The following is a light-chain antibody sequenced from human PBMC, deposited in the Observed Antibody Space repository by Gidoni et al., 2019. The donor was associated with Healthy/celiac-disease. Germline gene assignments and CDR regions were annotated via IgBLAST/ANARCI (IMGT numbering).Light chain of an antibody. CDR2: GAS. J-gene: IGKJ3*01. Sequence: ENVLAQAPVSLSLSPGDRATLSCRASQSGSSSYLARYQQKPGQAPRLLIYGASSRATGLPDRFSGSGSGTDFTLTISRLEPEDFSVYYCQQYGSSPQVTFGPGTKVDIK. CDR3: QQYGSSPQVT. CDR1: QSGSSSY. V-gene: IGKV3-20*01.